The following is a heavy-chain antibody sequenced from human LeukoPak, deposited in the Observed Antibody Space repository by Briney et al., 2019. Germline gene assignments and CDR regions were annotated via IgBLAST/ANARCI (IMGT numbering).Heavy chain of an antibody. CDR2: IDHNGNVN. V-gene: IGHV3-7*03. D-gene: IGHD3-16*01. CDR1: GFTFSSYW. J-gene: IGHJ6*02. Sequence: GESLRLSCAASGFTFSSYWMNWARQAPGKGLEWVASIDHNGNVNYYVDSVKGRFTISRDNAKNSLYLQMSNLRAEDTAVYFCARGGGLDVWSQGATVTVSS. CDR3: ARGGGLDV.